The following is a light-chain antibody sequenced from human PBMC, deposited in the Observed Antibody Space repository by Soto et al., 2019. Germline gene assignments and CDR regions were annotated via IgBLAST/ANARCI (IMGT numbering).Light chain of an antibody. V-gene: IGKV3-15*01. Sequence: EIVMTQSPATLSVSPGERATLSCRASQSVSSNLAWYQQKPGQAPRLLIYGASTRATGIPARFSGSGSGTEFTLTISSLQSEAFAVSYCQQYNNWPWYTFGQGTKLEIK. CDR2: GAS. CDR1: QSVSSN. CDR3: QQYNNWPWYT. J-gene: IGKJ2*01.